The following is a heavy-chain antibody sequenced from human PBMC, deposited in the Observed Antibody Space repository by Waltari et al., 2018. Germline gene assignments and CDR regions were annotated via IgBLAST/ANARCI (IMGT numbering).Heavy chain of an antibody. D-gene: IGHD4-4*01. Sequence: EVQLLESGGGLAQPGGSLRLSCEGSGFSFSTYAVSWVRQGPGRGLEWVSGISGIGCLTDYADSVKGRFAISRDNSKNTLYLQMNSLRAEDTAVYYCAKGGFMTKVTTNGMDVWGQGTTVTVSS. V-gene: IGHV3-23*01. CDR1: GFSFSTYA. J-gene: IGHJ6*02. CDR3: AKGGFMTKVTTNGMDV. CDR2: ISGIGCLT.